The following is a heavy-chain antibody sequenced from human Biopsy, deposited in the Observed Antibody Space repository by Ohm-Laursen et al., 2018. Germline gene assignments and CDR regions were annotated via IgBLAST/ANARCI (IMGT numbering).Heavy chain of an antibody. CDR1: GYTFTSYD. V-gene: IGHV1-18*01. Sequence: AASVKVSCKASGYTFTSYDISWVRQAPGQGLEWMGWISTYNDKTSYPPKLQDRVTMTADTSTNTAHMELRSLRSDDTAVYYCARVFCTSTTCYGLLDNWGQGAVVTVSS. J-gene: IGHJ4*02. CDR2: ISTYNDKT. D-gene: IGHD2/OR15-2a*01. CDR3: ARVFCTSTTCYGLLDN.